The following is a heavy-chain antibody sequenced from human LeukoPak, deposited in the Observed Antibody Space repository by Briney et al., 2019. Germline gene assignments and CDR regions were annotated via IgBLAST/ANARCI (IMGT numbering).Heavy chain of an antibody. Sequence: GGSLRLSCAASRFTFSSYEMNWARQAPGKGLEWVSYISSSGSTIYYPDSVKGRFTISRDNAKNSLYLQMNSLGAEDTAVYYCARGSYYYDSRGYAEGFFDYWGQGTLVTVSS. V-gene: IGHV3-48*03. D-gene: IGHD3-22*01. CDR2: ISSSGSTI. J-gene: IGHJ4*02. CDR3: ARGSYYYDSRGYAEGFFDY. CDR1: RFTFSSYE.